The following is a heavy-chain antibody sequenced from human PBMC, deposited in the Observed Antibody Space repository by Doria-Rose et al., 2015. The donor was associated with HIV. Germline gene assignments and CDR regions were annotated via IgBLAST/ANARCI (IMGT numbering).Heavy chain of an antibody. D-gene: IGHD1-20*01. Sequence: WIRPPAGKGLEWIGRTYIRGSTDYNPSLQSRVTISVDTSKNQFSLEVNSVTAADTAVYYCARTANWNDGRVDSWGQGTSVIVSS. V-gene: IGHV4-61*02. CDR3: ARTANWNDGRVDS. CDR2: TYIRGST. J-gene: IGHJ4*02.